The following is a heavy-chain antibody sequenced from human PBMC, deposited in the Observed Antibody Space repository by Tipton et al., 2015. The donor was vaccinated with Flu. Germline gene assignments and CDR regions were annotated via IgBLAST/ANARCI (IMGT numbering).Heavy chain of an antibody. D-gene: IGHD3-10*01. CDR3: ARIQGGYYGSESYDT. Sequence: TLSLTCTVSGGPISSFYWSWIRQPAGKGLEWIGRMYSSGTTKYNPSLKSRVTMSVDTTKNQFSLELISVTAADTAVYYCARIQGGYYGSESYDTWGQGMLVTVSS. CDR2: MYSSGTT. V-gene: IGHV4-4*07. CDR1: GGPISSFY. J-gene: IGHJ5*02.